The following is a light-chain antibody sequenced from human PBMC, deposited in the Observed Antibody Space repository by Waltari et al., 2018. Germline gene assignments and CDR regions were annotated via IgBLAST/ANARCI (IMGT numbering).Light chain of an antibody. Sequence: EIVLTQPPGTLSLSPGERATLSCRASQNIGRYLVWYQQKPCQAPRLLIYEASRRATGIPDRFSGSGAGTDFSLTISRLEPEDFAVYYCQNHERLPATFGQGTKVEIK. CDR2: EAS. V-gene: IGKV3-20*01. CDR1: QNIGRY. J-gene: IGKJ1*01. CDR3: QNHERLPAT.